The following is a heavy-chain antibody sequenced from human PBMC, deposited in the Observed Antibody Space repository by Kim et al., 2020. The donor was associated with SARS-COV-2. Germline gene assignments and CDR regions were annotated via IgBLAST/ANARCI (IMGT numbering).Heavy chain of an antibody. D-gene: IGHD1-7*01. CDR2: TNQDGSDK. Sequence: GGSLRLSCAASGFSFTTYWMNWVRQAPGKGLEWVANTNQDGSDKYYLASVKGRFTISRDNAKNSVFLQMNSLRAEDTAVYYCVKGTPAYWCQGTLVTVSS. CDR3: VKGTPAY. CDR1: GFSFTTYW. J-gene: IGHJ4*02. V-gene: IGHV3-7*01.